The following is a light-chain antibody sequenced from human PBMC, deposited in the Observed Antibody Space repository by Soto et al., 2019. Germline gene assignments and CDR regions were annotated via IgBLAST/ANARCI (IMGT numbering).Light chain of an antibody. J-gene: IGKJ1*01. CDR1: QSVGSY. CDR3: QQYGSSYPWT. CDR2: DAS. Sequence: EIVLTQTPDTLSLSPGERATLSCRASQSVGSYLAWYQQKPGQAPRLLIYDASNRATGIPARFSGSGSGTDFTLTIRRLEPEDFAVYYCQQYGSSYPWTFGQGTKVDIK. V-gene: IGKV3-20*01.